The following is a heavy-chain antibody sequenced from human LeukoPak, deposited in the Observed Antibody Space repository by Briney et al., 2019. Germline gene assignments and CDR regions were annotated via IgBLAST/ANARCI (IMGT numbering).Heavy chain of an antibody. CDR2: ISGSGDNT. V-gene: IGHV3-23*01. CDR1: GFIFSNYA. D-gene: IGHD3-22*01. CDR3: AKGSYYDSSGSFYFDY. J-gene: IGHJ4*02. Sequence: GGSLKLSCAASGFIFSNYAMSWVRQAPGKGLEWVSGISGSGDNTYYADSVKGRFTISRDNSKNTLYVQVNSLGTEDTAAYYCAKGSYYDSSGSFYFDYWGQGTLVTVSS.